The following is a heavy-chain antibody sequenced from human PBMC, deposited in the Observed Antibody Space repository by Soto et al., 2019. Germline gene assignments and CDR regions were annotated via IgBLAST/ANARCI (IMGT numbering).Heavy chain of an antibody. CDR3: ARKVYYFDSNGDYYDF. Sequence: PGESLKISCKGTGYRFDNFWIGWVRQMPGKGLEWVGITHPGDSDTRYSPSFQGHVTLSADKSINTAFLQWSSLTASDTAMYYCARKVYYFDSNGDYYDFWSQGTLVTVSS. D-gene: IGHD3-22*01. V-gene: IGHV5-51*01. CDR1: GYRFDNFW. J-gene: IGHJ4*02. CDR2: THPGDSDT.